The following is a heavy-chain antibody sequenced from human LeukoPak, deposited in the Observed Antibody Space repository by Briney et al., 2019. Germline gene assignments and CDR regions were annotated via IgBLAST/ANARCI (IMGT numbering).Heavy chain of an antibody. CDR1: GGSFSSYY. CDR2: INHSGST. D-gene: IGHD6-6*01. CDR3: ARESKGLYSSSYDY. V-gene: IGHV4-34*01. J-gene: IGHJ4*02. Sequence: PSETLSLTCAVHGGSFSSYYWSWIRQPPGKGLEWIGEINHSGSTNYNPSLKSRVTISVDTSKNQFSLKLSSVTAADTAVYYCARESKGLYSSSYDYWGQGTLVTVSS.